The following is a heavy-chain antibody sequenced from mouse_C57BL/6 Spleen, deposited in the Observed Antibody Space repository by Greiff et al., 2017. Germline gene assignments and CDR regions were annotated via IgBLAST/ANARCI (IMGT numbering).Heavy chain of an antibody. Sequence: EVQLQQSGAELVKPGASVKLSCTASGFNIKDYYMHWVKQRTEQGLEWIGRIDPEDGETKYAPKVQGKAPITADTSSNTAYLQLSSLTSEDTAVYYCASQYYGVGYFDVWGTGTTVTVSS. V-gene: IGHV14-2*01. CDR3: ASQYYGVGYFDV. CDR2: IDPEDGET. D-gene: IGHD1-1*01. CDR1: GFNIKDYY. J-gene: IGHJ1*03.